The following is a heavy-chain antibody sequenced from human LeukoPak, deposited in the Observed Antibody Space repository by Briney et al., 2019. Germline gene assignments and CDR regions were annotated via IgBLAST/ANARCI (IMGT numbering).Heavy chain of an antibody. V-gene: IGHV4-59*08. J-gene: IGHJ4*02. Sequence: PSETLSLTCTVSGGSITSYYWSWIRQPPGKGLEWIGYIYYSGSTNYNPSLKSRVTISVDTSKNQFSLKLSSLTAADTAVYYCARHRRYSGSYVDYWGQGTLVTVSS. CDR1: GGSITSYY. D-gene: IGHD1-26*01. CDR2: IYYSGST. CDR3: ARHRRYSGSYVDY.